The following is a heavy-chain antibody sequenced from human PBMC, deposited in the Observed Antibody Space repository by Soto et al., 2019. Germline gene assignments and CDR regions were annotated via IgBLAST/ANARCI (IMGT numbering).Heavy chain of an antibody. CDR1: GGSISSYY. D-gene: IGHD3-22*01. CDR2: IYYSGST. Sequence: PSETLSLTCTVSGGSISSYYWSWIRQPPGQGLEWIGYIYYSGSTNYNPSLKSRATISVDTSKNQFSLKLSSVTAADTAVYYCARVRGNYYGSSGYYYYFDDGGQGTLVTVSS. V-gene: IGHV4-59*01. J-gene: IGHJ4*02. CDR3: ARVRGNYYGSSGYYYYFDD.